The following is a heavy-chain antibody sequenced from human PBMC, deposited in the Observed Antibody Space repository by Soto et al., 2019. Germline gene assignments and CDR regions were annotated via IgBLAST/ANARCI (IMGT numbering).Heavy chain of an antibody. J-gene: IGHJ6*02. CDR1: GYSIASGYY. V-gene: IGHV4-38-2*01. Sequence: PSETLSLTCAVSGYSIASGYYWAWIRQSPGKGLEWIGSIYHAGSVYYNPSLNSRVAVSXXXSXXXXSLXLTXXTAXDTAVYYCARTFDYFGMDVWGQGTTVTVSS. CDR3: ARTFDYFGMDV. CDR2: IYHAGSV.